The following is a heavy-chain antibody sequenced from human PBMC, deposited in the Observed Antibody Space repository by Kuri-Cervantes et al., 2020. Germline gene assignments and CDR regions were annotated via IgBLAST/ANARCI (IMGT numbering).Heavy chain of an antibody. J-gene: IGHJ6*02. CDR1: GYTFTSYA. D-gene: IGHD4-17*01. V-gene: IGHV1-2*04. CDR3: ARDQLTTVTTDYYYYGMDV. CDR2: IIPIFGTA. Sequence: ASVKVSCKASGYTFTSYAMNWVRQAPGQGLEWMGGIIPIFGTANYAQKFQGWVTMTRDTSISTAYMELSRLRSDDTAVYYCARDQLTTVTTDYYYYGMDVWGQGTTVTVSS.